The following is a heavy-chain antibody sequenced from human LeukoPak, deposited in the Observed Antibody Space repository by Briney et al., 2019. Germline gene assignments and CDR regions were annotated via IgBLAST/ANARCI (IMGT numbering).Heavy chain of an antibody. CDR2: ISGSGGST. J-gene: IGHJ4*02. CDR1: GFTFSSYA. CDR3: AKSSRITIFGVVIIPDH. Sequence: PGGSLRLSCAASGFTFSSYAMSWVRQAPGKGLEWVSAISGSGGSTYYADSVKGRFTISRDNSKNTLYLQMNSLRAEDTAVYYCAKSSRITIFGVVIIPDHWGQGTLITVSS. D-gene: IGHD3-3*01. V-gene: IGHV3-23*01.